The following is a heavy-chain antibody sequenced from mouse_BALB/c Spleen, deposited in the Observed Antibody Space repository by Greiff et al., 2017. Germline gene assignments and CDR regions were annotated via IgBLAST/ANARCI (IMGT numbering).Heavy chain of an antibody. Sequence: VMLVESGGGLVKPGGSLKLSCAASGFTFSSYTMSWVRQTPEKRLEWVATISSGGSYTYYPDSVKGRFTISRDNAKNTLYLQMSSLKSEDTAMYYCTREGYALYYFDYWGQGTTLTVSS. D-gene: IGHD2-14*01. CDR3: TREGYALYYFDY. CDR2: ISSGGSYT. V-gene: IGHV5-6-4*01. J-gene: IGHJ2*01. CDR1: GFTFSSYT.